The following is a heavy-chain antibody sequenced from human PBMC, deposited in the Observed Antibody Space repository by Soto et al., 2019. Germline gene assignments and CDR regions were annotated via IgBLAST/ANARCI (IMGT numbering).Heavy chain of an antibody. CDR2: IRSKAYGGTT. CDR3: TRVSGDRIYYMDV. CDR1: GFTFGDYA. J-gene: IGHJ6*03. V-gene: IGHV3-49*03. D-gene: IGHD4-17*01. Sequence: GGSLRLSCTASGFTFGDYAMSWFRQAPGKGLEWVGFIRSKAYGGTTEYAASVKGRFTISRDDSKSIAYLQMNSLKTEDTAVYYCTRVSGDRIYYMDVWGKGTTVTVSS.